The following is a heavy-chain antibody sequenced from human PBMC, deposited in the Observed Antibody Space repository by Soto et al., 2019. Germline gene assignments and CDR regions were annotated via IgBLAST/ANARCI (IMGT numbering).Heavy chain of an antibody. CDR1: GFTFSSYS. CDR3: VRDHGFNPDQ. D-gene: IGHD5-12*01. Sequence: PGGSLRLSCAASGFTFSSYSLNWVRQAPGKGLEWISYIGVSSTAKAYADSVRGRFTISREDAKNSLYLQLTSLRAEDTAVYYCVRDHGFNPDQWGQGTLVTVSS. CDR2: IGVSSTAK. J-gene: IGHJ4*02. V-gene: IGHV3-48*04.